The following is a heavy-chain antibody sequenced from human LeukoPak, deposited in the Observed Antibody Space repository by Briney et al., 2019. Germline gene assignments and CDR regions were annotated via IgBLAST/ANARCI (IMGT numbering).Heavy chain of an antibody. J-gene: IGHJ4*02. Sequence: AAVKVSCKASGYTFTSYGISWVRQAPGQGLEGMGWISAYNGNTNYAQKLQGRVTMTTDTSTSTAYMELRSLRSDDTAAYYCARDPGYSSSWFYWGQGTLVTVSS. CDR2: ISAYNGNT. CDR3: ARDPGYSSSWFY. D-gene: IGHD6-13*01. CDR1: GYTFTSYG. V-gene: IGHV1-18*01.